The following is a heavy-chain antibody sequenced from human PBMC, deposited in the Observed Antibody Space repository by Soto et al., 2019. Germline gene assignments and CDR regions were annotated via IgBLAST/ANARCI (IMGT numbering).Heavy chain of an antibody. CDR3: AREDREGDSHFDC. CDR2: IANRGRT. Sequence: QVRLQESGPGLVKPSQTLSLTCTVSGGSIRSGDYYWTWIRQPPGKGLEWIGYIANRGRTYYNPSLKSRVTISLDTSENQFSLKLRSVTAADTAMYYCAREDREGDSHFDCWGQGTLVTVSS. J-gene: IGHJ4*02. D-gene: IGHD2-21*02. V-gene: IGHV4-30-4*01. CDR1: GGSIRSGDYY.